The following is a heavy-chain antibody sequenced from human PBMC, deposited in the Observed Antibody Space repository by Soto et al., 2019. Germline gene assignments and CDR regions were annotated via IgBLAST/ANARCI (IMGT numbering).Heavy chain of an antibody. CDR3: ARGPGTSYSDY. CDR2: IWSGGSNE. CDR1: GFTFSSYG. D-gene: IGHD2-2*01. Sequence: PGGSLRLSCAASGFTFSSYGMHWVRQAPGKGLEWVAVIWSGGSNENYADSVKGRFTISRDNSKNMLYLQMNSLRAEDTAVYYCARGPGTSYSDYWGQGSLVTVSS. V-gene: IGHV3-33*01. J-gene: IGHJ4*02.